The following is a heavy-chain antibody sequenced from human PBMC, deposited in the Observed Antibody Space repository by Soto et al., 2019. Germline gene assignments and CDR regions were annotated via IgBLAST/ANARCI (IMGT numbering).Heavy chain of an antibody. CDR1: GYNLGAYY. V-gene: IGHV1-2*02. Sequence: SVKVSCKASGYNLGAYYTYWVRQAPGRGLEGVGVMDPITGGTEYEHSLRDRVTMTRETSTNTAYTELRSLRPEDTGIYFFVRGRDADSQFYSPPVMDGWGEGTTVTASS. J-gene: IGHJ6*04. CDR2: MDPITGGT. CDR3: VRGRDADSQFYSPPVMDG. D-gene: IGHD2-15*01.